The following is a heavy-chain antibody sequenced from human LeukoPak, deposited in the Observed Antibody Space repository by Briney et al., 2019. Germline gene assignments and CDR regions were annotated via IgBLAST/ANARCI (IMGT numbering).Heavy chain of an antibody. CDR2: IYYSGNT. CDR1: GGSISSGDDY. D-gene: IGHD2-2*01. V-gene: IGHV4-30-4*08. J-gene: IGHJ4*02. CDR3: ARDHCSSKSCFIDY. Sequence: TLSLTCTVSGGSISSGDDYWSWIRQPPGKGLEWIGFIYYSGNTYYNPSLKSRVTISVDTSKNQFSLRLSSVTAADTAVYYCARDHCSSKSCFIDYWGQGTLVTVSS.